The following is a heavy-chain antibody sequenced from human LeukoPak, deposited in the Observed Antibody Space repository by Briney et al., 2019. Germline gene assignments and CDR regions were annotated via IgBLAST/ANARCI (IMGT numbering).Heavy chain of an antibody. CDR1: GGSFSGYS. V-gene: IGHV4-34*01. CDR3: ARQKIKDWFDP. J-gene: IGHJ5*02. Sequence: SETLSLTCAVYGGSFSGYSWNWIRQPPVKGLEWIGEINHSGGTNYNPSLKSRVTISVDTSKKQFSLKLSSVAAADTAVYYCARQKIKDWFDPWGQGTLVTVSS. D-gene: IGHD5-24*01. CDR2: INHSGGT.